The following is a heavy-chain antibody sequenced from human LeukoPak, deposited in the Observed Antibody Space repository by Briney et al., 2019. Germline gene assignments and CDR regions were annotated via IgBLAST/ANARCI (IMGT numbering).Heavy chain of an antibody. Sequence: GGSLRLSCAASGFTFSSYSMNWVRQAPGKGLEWVSYISSSSSTIYYADSVKGRFTISRDNAKNSLYLQMNSLRAEDTAVYYCARVSRYFDWLPGFDYWGQGTLVTVSS. CDR3: ARVSRYFDWLPGFDY. D-gene: IGHD3-9*01. CDR1: GFTFSSYS. V-gene: IGHV3-48*01. CDR2: ISSSSSTI. J-gene: IGHJ4*02.